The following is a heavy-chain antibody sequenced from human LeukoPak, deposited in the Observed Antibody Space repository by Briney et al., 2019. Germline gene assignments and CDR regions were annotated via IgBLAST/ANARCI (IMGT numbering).Heavy chain of an antibody. J-gene: IGHJ5*02. CDR1: GYSFTSYW. V-gene: IGHV5-51*01. CDR3: ARGGYYDFWSGYGLYNWFDP. Sequence: GESLKISCKGSGYSFTSYWIGWVRQMPGKGLGWMGIIYPGDSDTRYSPSFQGQVTISADKSISTAYLQWSSLKASDTAMYYCARGGYYDFWSGYGLYNWFDPWGQGTLVTVSS. D-gene: IGHD3-3*01. CDR2: IYPGDSDT.